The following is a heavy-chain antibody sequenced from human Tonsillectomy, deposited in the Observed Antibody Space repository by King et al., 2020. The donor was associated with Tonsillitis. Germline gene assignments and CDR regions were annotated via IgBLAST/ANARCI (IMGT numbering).Heavy chain of an antibody. CDR1: GASISSGGYF. CDR3: ARERDYCTNSSCYFMDY. V-gene: IGHV4-31*03. CDR2: IYYSGNT. J-gene: IGHJ4*02. D-gene: IGHD2-2*01. Sequence: QLQESGPGLVKPSQTLSLTCTVSGASISSGGYFWSWVRQHPGRGLEWIGYIYYSGNTYYNPSLKSRLTISVDTSENQFSLKLSSVTAADTAVYYCARERDYCTNSSCYFMDYWGQGTLVSVSS.